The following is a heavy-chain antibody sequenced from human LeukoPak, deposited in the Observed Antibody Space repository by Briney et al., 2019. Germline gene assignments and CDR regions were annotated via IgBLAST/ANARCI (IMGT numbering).Heavy chain of an antibody. CDR1: GYTFTSYY. CDR2: INPSGGST. J-gene: IGHJ4*02. D-gene: IGHD6-19*01. Sequence: ASVKVSCKASGYTFTSYYMHWVRQAPGQGFEWMGIINPSGGSTSYAQKFQGRVTMTRDTSTSTVYMELSSLRSEDTAVYYCARVSNSGWPVIYYFDYWGQGTLVTVSS. V-gene: IGHV1-46*01. CDR3: ARVSNSGWPVIYYFDY.